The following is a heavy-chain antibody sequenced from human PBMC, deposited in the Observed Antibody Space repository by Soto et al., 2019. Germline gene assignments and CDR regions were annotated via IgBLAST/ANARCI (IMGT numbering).Heavy chain of an antibody. CDR3: VRESDSGISAPFDY. CDR2: ISTSGVTI. CDR1: GFTFSGFE. J-gene: IGHJ4*02. V-gene: IGHV3-48*03. D-gene: IGHD1-26*01. Sequence: PVGSLRLSCVVSGFTFSGFEMSWVRQAPGKGLEWVSYISTSGVTIYYADSVKGRFTISRDNAKNALYLQMSSLRADDTAVYYCVRESDSGISAPFDYWGQGTLVTVSS.